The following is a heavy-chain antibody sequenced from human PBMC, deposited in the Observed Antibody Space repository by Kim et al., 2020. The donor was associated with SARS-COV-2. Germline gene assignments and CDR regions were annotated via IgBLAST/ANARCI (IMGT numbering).Heavy chain of an antibody. J-gene: IGHJ6*02. CDR2: ISGSGGST. V-gene: IGHV3-23*01. CDR3: AKDVNYNLLYYYYGMDV. Sequence: GGSLRLSCAASGFTFSSYAMSWVRQAPGKGLEWVSAISGSGGSTYYADSVKGRFTISRDNSKNTLYLQMNSLRAEDTAVYYCAKDVNYNLLYYYYGMDVWGQGTTVTVSS. D-gene: IGHD1-1*01. CDR1: GFTFSSYA.